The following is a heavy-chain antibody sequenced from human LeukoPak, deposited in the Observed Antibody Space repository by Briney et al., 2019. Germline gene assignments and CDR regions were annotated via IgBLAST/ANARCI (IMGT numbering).Heavy chain of an antibody. CDR3: AKLSWSSDFDY. CDR1: GLTFSNYW. CDR2: MNSDGSTT. Sequence: PGGSLRLSCAASGLTFSNYWMYWVRQAPGKGLVWVSRMNSDGSTTNYADSVKGRFTISRDNAKNTLHLQMNSLRAEDTAVYYCAKLSWSSDFDYWGQGTLVTVSS. D-gene: IGHD2/OR15-2a*01. J-gene: IGHJ4*02. V-gene: IGHV3-74*01.